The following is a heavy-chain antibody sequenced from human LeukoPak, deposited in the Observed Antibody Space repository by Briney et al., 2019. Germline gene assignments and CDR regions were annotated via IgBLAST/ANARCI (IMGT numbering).Heavy chain of an antibody. J-gene: IGHJ6*03. V-gene: IGHV4-39*01. CDR1: GGSISSISYY. CDR3: ARQQQLGPYYNHYMDV. CDR2: MYHNGST. Sequence: SETLSLTCTVSGGSISSISYYWGWIRQPPGKGLEWIGSMYHNGSTYYNPSLKSRVTISVDTSKNQFSLKLTSVTAADTAVYYCARQQQLGPYYNHYMDVWGKGTTVTISS. D-gene: IGHD6-13*01.